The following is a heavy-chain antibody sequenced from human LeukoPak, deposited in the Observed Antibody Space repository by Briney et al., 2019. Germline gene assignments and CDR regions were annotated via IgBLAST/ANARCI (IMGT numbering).Heavy chain of an antibody. J-gene: IGHJ4*02. CDR1: GFTFSSYA. V-gene: IGHV3-30-3*01. CDR3: ARSSGCCYVLRYFGPFDY. Sequence: PGGSLRLSCAASGFTFSSYAMHWVRQAPGKGLEWVAVISYDGSNKYYADSVKGRFTISRDNSKNTLYLQMNSLRAEDTAVYYCARSSGCCYVLRYFGPFDYWGQGTLVTVSS. D-gene: IGHD3-9*01. CDR2: ISYDGSNK.